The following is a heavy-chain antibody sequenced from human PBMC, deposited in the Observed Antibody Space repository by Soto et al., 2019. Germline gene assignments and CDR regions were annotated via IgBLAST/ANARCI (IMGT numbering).Heavy chain of an antibody. CDR3: ARDRCSSTSCYRSTYYYYGMDV. CDR2: ISAYNGNT. CDR1: GYTFTSYG. V-gene: IGHV1-18*04. Sequence: ASVKVSCKASGYTFTSYGISWVRQAPGQGLDWMGWISAYNGNTNYAQELQGRVTMTTDTSTSTAYMELRSLRSDDTAVYYCARDRCSSTSCYRSTYYYYGMDVWGQGTTVTVSS. J-gene: IGHJ6*02. D-gene: IGHD2-2*02.